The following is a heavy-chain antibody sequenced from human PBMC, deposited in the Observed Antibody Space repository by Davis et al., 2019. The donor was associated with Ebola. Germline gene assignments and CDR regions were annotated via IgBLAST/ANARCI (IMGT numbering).Heavy chain of an antibody. V-gene: IGHV3-30*02. CDR3: ASGTTMIVAVIGPFDY. CDR2: IRYDGSNN. Sequence: PGGSLRLSCAASGFTFSSFGMHWVRQGPGKGLEWVAFIRYDGSNNDYADSVKGRFTISRDNAKNTLYLQMNSLRAEDTAVYYCASGTTMIVAVIGPFDYWGQGTLVTVSS. CDR1: GFTFSSFG. D-gene: IGHD3-22*01. J-gene: IGHJ4*02.